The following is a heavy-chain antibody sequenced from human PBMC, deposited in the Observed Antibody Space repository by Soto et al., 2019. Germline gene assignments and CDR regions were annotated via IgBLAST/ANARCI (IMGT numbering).Heavy chain of an antibody. Sequence: QVQLVQSGAEVKKPGASVKVSCKASGYTFTNYYIHWVRQAPGQGLEWMGMINPSGGSTSYTRMFQCRVTLTRDTSTSTVYMELSSLRSEDTAVYYCARESQSSGWSWFDYWGQGTLVTVSS. D-gene: IGHD6-19*01. CDR2: INPSGGST. J-gene: IGHJ4*02. CDR1: GYTFTNYY. CDR3: ARESQSSGWSWFDY. V-gene: IGHV1-46*01.